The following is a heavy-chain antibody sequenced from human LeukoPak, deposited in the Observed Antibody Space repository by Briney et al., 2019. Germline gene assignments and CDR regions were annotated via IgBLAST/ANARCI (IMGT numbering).Heavy chain of an antibody. Sequence: ASVKVSCKASGYPFNNYDINWVRQATGQGLEWMGWMSPHSGKKGYAHNFQGRVTMTRDTSSSTAYLELRSLRSEHTAVYYCARLSSHYGDYKVDPWGQGTLVTVSS. V-gene: IGHV1-8*01. CDR3: ARLSSHYGDYKVDP. CDR1: GYPFNNYD. CDR2: MSPHSGKK. D-gene: IGHD4-17*01. J-gene: IGHJ5*02.